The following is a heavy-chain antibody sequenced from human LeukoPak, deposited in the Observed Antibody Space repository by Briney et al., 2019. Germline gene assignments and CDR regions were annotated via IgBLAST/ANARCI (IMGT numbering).Heavy chain of an antibody. D-gene: IGHD2-2*01. V-gene: IGHV4-61*02. CDR2: IYTSGGT. J-gene: IGHJ3*01. CDR1: GGFISNLDYY. Sequence: SETLSLTCTVSGGFISNLDYYWTWIRQPAGKRLEWIGRIYTSGGTNYNPSLKSRVTMSVDKSKNQISLNLASLTAADTALYYCAGRGSSSGTFDVWGPGTFVTVSS. CDR3: AGRGSSSGTFDV.